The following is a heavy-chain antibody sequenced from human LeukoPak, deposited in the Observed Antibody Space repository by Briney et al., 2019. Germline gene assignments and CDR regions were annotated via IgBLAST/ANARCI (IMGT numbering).Heavy chain of an antibody. J-gene: IGHJ4*02. CDR1: GGSISSSGYY. CDR2: IYYSGST. CDR3: ARAHYDSSGYYFDY. Sequence: SETLSLTCTVSGGSISSSGYYWGWVRQPPGKGLERIGSIYYSGSTYYSPSLKSRVTISVDTSKNQFSLKLSSVTAADTAVYYCARAHYDSSGYYFDYWGQGTLVTVSS. V-gene: IGHV4-39*07. D-gene: IGHD3-22*01.